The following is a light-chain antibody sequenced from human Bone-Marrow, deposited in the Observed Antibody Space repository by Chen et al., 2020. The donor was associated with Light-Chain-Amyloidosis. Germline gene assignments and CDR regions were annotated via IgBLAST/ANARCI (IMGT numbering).Light chain of an antibody. Sequence: SYVLTQPSSVSVAPGQTATIACGGNNIGSTCVHWYQQTPGQAPLLVFYDDSDRPAGIPERLSGSNSGNTATLTISRVEAGDEADYYCQVWDRSSDRPVFGGGTKLTVL. CDR2: DDS. CDR1: NIGSTC. CDR3: QVWDRSSDRPV. J-gene: IGLJ3*02. V-gene: IGLV3-21*02.